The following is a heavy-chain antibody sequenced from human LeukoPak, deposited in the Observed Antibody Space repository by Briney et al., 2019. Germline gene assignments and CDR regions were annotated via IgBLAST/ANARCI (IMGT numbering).Heavy chain of an antibody. D-gene: IGHD3-9*01. CDR2: INHSGST. V-gene: IGHV4-34*01. Sequence: SETLSLTCAVYGGSFSGYYWSWIRQPPGKGLEWIGEINHSGSTNYNPSLKSRVTISVDTSKNQFSLKLSSVTAADTAVYYCARSNYDILTGYYRRFDYWGQGTLVTVSS. CDR3: ARSNYDILTGYYRRFDY. CDR1: GGSFSGYY. J-gene: IGHJ4*02.